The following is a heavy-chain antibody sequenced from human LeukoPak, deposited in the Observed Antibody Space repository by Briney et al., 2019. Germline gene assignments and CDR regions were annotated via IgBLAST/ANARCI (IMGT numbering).Heavy chain of an antibody. D-gene: IGHD4-17*01. Sequence: SETLSLTCTVSGGSISSYYWSWIRQPAGKGLEWIGRIYTSGSTNYNPSLKSRVAISIDTSKNQFSLKLSSVTAADTAVYYCARLDTVTTLVDHWGQGTLVTVSS. V-gene: IGHV4-4*07. CDR3: ARLDTVTTLVDH. J-gene: IGHJ4*02. CDR2: IYTSGST. CDR1: GGSISSYY.